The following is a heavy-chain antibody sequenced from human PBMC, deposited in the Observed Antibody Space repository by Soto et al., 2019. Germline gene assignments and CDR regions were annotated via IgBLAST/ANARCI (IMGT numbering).Heavy chain of an antibody. CDR1: GFTFSSYA. Sequence: SLRLSCAASGFTFSSYAMHWVRQAPGKGLEWVAVISYDGSNKYYADSVKGRFTISRDNSKNTLYLQMNSLRAEDTAVYYCARDGDEGSSWFSWGQGTLVTVSS. J-gene: IGHJ5*02. CDR2: ISYDGSNK. D-gene: IGHD6-13*01. CDR3: ARDGDEGSSWFS. V-gene: IGHV3-30-3*01.